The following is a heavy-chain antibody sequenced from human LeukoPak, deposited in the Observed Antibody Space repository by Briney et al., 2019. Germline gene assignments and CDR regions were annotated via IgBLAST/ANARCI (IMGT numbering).Heavy chain of an antibody. V-gene: IGHV1-2*04. J-gene: IGHJ4*02. Sequence: GASVKVSCKASGYTFTGYYMHWVRQAPGQGLEWMGWINPNSGGTNYAQKFQGWVTMTRDTSISTAYMELSRLRSDDTAVYYCARPSVAGTYYFDYWGQGTLVTVSS. D-gene: IGHD6-19*01. CDR2: INPNSGGT. CDR1: GYTFTGYY. CDR3: ARPSVAGTYYFDY.